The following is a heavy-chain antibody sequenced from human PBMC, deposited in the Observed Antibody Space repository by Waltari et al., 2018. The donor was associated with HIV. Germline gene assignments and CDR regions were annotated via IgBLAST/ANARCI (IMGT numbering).Heavy chain of an antibody. CDR3: ARVRPADQRYLDY. V-gene: IGHV4-38-2*02. Sequence: QVQLQESGPGLVRPSETLSLSCPVSGFSITPASYWGWVRQPPGKGLELIGYIYHTGSAYYHPSLKSRVSISVDTSKNQFSLKVNSMTASDAAVYYCARVRPADQRYLDYWGQGTLVTVSS. J-gene: IGHJ4*02. CDR1: GFSITPASY. CDR2: IYHTGSA. D-gene: IGHD6-25*01.